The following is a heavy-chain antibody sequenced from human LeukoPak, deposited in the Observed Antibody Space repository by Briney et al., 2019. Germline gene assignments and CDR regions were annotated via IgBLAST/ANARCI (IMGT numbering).Heavy chain of an antibody. J-gene: IGHJ4*02. V-gene: IGHV3-48*04. D-gene: IGHD3-10*01. CDR3: ARHLMVRGNFDY. Sequence: GGSLRLSCAASGFTFSSYSMNWVRQAPGKGLEWVSYISSSGSTIYYADSVKGRFIISRDNAKNSLYLQMNSLRAEDTAVYYCARHLMVRGNFDYWGQGTLVTVSS. CDR2: ISSSGSTI. CDR1: GFTFSSYS.